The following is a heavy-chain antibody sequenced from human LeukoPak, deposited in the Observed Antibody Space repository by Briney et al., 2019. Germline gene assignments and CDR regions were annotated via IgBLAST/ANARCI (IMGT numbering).Heavy chain of an antibody. Sequence: ASVKVSCKASGYTFTSYGISWVRQAPGQGLEWMGWISAYNGNTNYAQKLQGRVTMTTDTSTSTAYMELRSLRSDDTAVYYCARDPQKMVYYYYGMDVWAKGPRSPSP. J-gene: IGHJ6*02. CDR2: ISAYNGNT. CDR1: GYTFTSYG. CDR3: ARDPQKMVYYYYGMDV. D-gene: IGHD5-24*01. V-gene: IGHV1-18*01.